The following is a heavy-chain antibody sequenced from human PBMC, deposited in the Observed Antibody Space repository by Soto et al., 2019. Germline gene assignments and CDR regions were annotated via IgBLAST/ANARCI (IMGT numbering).Heavy chain of an antibody. CDR3: VADVAEVGAGELDY. Sequence: EVQLMESGGGLVEPGGSLRLSCTASGFSFTIAWMTWVRQAPGKGLEWLGRVKSRSSGGTVDYAAPVKGRFTISRDDSKNTVILQMNSLKMEDPAVYHCVADVAEVGAGELDYWGQGALVTVSS. D-gene: IGHD3-16*01. J-gene: IGHJ4*02. CDR1: GFSFTIAW. CDR2: VKSRSSGGTV. V-gene: IGHV3-15*07.